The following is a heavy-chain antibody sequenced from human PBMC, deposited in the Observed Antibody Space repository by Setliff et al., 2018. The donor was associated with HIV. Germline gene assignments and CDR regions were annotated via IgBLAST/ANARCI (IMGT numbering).Heavy chain of an antibody. V-gene: IGHV4-61*02. CDR2: IYSNGNT. D-gene: IGHD3-10*01. CDR1: GDSITSGTYY. CDR3: ARVGYHGSGRYSFDY. Sequence: PSETLSLTCTVSGDSITSGTYYWSWIRQPAGMRLEWIGRIYSNGNTDYNPSPKSRVTISEDTSKNQFSLNLSSVTAAETAVYYCARVGYHGSGRYSFDYWGQGTLVTV. J-gene: IGHJ4*02.